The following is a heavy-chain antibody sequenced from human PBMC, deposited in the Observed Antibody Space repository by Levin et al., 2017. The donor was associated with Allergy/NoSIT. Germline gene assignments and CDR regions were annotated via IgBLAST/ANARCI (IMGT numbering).Heavy chain of an antibody. CDR1: GGSFSGYY. J-gene: IGHJ5*02. Sequence: PSETLSLTCAVYGGSFSGYYWSWIRQPPGKGLEWIGEINHSGSTNYNPSLKSRVTISVDTSKNQFSLKLSSVTAADTAVYYCARGRLYAYCSITSCSLNGWFDPWGQGTLVTVSS. CDR3: ARGRLYAYCSITSCSLNGWFDP. D-gene: IGHD2-2*01. CDR2: INHSGST. V-gene: IGHV4-34*01.